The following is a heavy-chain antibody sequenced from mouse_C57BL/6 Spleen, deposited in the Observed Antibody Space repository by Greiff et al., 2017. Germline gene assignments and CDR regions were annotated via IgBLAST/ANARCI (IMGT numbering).Heavy chain of an antibody. CDR1: GFTFSSYT. CDR2: ISGGGGNT. V-gene: IGHV5-9*01. CDR3: ARQEFSWFAY. J-gene: IGHJ3*01. Sequence: EVKLVESGGGLVKPGGSLKLSCVASGFTFSSYTMSWVRQTPEKRLEWVATISGGGGNTYYPDSVKGRFTISRDNAKNTLYLQMSSLRSEDTALYYCARQEFSWFAYWGQGTLVTVSA.